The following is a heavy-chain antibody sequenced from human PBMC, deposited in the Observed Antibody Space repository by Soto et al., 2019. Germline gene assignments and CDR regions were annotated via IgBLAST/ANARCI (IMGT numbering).Heavy chain of an antibody. CDR1: GQSFSGHS. V-gene: IGHV4-34*01. CDR3: ARGSGIVALPGELEDVKYDY. J-gene: IGHJ4*02. CDR2: INESGST. Sequence: QVQLQQWGAGLVKPSETLSLSCAVYGQSFSGHSWAWIRQPPGKGLEWIGEINESGSTYYNPSLKSRVCISTDTSKNQFSLKLSSVSAADTAAYFCARGSGIVALPGELEDVKYDYWGQGTLVNVSS. D-gene: IGHD1-1*01.